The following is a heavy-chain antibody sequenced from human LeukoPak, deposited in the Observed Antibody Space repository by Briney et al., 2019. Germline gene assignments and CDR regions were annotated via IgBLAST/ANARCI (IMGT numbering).Heavy chain of an antibody. Sequence: SETLSLTCTVSGASFTDYYWSWIRQAPGKGLEWISYIHHSGNSDYNPSLRSRVTTSLDTSHNQFSLNLISVTAADTAVYYCTRGHWGLQSWSQGTLVTVSS. J-gene: IGHJ5*02. D-gene: IGHD7-27*01. CDR2: IHHSGNS. CDR1: GASFTDYY. CDR3: TRGHWGLQS. V-gene: IGHV4-59*01.